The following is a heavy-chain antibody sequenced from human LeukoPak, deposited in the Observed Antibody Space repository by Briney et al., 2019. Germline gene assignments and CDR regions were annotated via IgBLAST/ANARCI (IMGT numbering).Heavy chain of an antibody. CDR2: INHSGST. CDR1: GGSLSAYY. V-gene: IGHV4-34*01. D-gene: IGHD5-18*01. J-gene: IGHJ4*02. Sequence: SETLSLTCAVYGGSLSAYYWSWIRQPPGKGLEWIGEINHSGSTNYNPSLKSRVTISVDTSKNQFSLKLSSVTAADTAVYYCARRGRQLWLKGYFDYWGQGTLVTVSS. CDR3: ARRGRQLWLKGYFDY.